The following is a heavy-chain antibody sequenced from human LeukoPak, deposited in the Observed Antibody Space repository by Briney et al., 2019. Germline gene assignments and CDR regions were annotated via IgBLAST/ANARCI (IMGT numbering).Heavy chain of an antibody. D-gene: IGHD6-13*01. Sequence: LRLSCAASGITFSDHYMSWIRQPPGKGLEWIGSIYYSGSTYYNPSLKSRVTISVDTSKNQFSLKLSSVTAADTAVYYCARVLGDGYSSSQNWFDPWGQGTLVTVSS. J-gene: IGHJ5*02. CDR2: IYYSGST. V-gene: IGHV4-39*07. CDR3: ARVLGDGYSSSQNWFDP. CDR1: GITFSDHY.